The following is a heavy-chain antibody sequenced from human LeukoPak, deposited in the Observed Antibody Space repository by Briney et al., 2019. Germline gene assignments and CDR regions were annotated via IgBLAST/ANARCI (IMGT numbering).Heavy chain of an antibody. CDR2: VKPDGSDK. CDR3: ARDLDY. J-gene: IGHJ4*02. V-gene: IGHV3-7*03. CDR1: GFTFSSYW. Sequence: PGGSLRLSCAASGFTFSSYWMDWVRQAPGKGLEWVANVKPDGSDKYYADSVKGRFTISRDNAQNSLYLQMNSLRAEDTAVYYCARDLDYWGQGTLVTVSS.